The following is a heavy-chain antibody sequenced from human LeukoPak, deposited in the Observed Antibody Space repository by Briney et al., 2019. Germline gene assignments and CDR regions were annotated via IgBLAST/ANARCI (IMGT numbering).Heavy chain of an antibody. Sequence: GSLRLSCAASGFTVSINYMSWVRRAPGKGLEWVAFIRYDGSDKYYAEFVKGRFTISRDSSKNTVYLQMNSLRDEDTAVYYCAKSPYRGGSSWTEFDYWGQGTLVTVSS. D-gene: IGHD6-13*01. J-gene: IGHJ4*02. CDR1: GFTVSINY. V-gene: IGHV3-30*02. CDR2: IRYDGSDK. CDR3: AKSPYRGGSSWTEFDY.